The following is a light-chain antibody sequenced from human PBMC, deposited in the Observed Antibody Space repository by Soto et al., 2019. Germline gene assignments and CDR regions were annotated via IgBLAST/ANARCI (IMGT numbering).Light chain of an antibody. CDR1: QSLVHSDGNTY. J-gene: IGKJ1*01. Sequence: IVLTQSPLSLPVTLGQPASISCRSSQSLVHSDGNTYLNWFQQRPGQSPRRLIYKASNRDSGVPDRFSGSGSGTDFTLSISRVEADDVGVYYCMQGIPFTFGQGTKVDIK. CDR3: MQGIPFT. CDR2: KAS. V-gene: IGKV2-30*02.